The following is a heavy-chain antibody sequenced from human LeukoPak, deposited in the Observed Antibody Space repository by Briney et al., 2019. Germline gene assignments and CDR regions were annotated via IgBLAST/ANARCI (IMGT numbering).Heavy chain of an antibody. J-gene: IGHJ2*01. Sequence: GASVKVSCKASGYTFTSYDINWVRQATGQGLEWMGWISAYNGNTNYAQKLQGRVTMTTDTSTSTAYMELRSLRSDDTAVYYCARDRRIAVAGIRYFDLWGRGTLVTVSS. D-gene: IGHD6-19*01. CDR3: ARDRRIAVAGIRYFDL. V-gene: IGHV1-18*01. CDR2: ISAYNGNT. CDR1: GYTFTSYD.